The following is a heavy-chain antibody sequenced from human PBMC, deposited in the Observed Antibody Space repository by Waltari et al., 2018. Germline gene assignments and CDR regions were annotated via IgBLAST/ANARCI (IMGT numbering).Heavy chain of an antibody. D-gene: IGHD3-10*01. CDR1: GDSIHRGTYS. CDR2: IFASGST. J-gene: IGHJ4*02. V-gene: IGHV4-61*02. Sequence: QVQLQESGPGLVEPSQTLSLACSVSGDSIHRGTYSWSWVRQPAGRGLEWLGRIFASGSTDYNPSLKSRVTISVDTSKSQVSLNLTSLTAADSAVYYCARTLEKTYGGWYFDSWGQGTRVTVSS. CDR3: ARTLEKTYGGWYFDS.